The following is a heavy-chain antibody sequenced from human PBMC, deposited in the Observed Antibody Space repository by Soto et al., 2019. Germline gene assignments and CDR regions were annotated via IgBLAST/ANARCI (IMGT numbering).Heavy chain of an antibody. V-gene: IGHV1-69*13. CDR1: GGTFSSYA. CDR3: ARRPRDRAPDF. Sequence: SVKVSCKASGGTFSSYAISWVRQAPGQGLEWMGGIIPIFGTANYAQKFQGRVTITADESTSTAYMELSSLRSEDTAVYFCARRPRDRAPDFWGHGTRGTVYS. D-gene: IGHD3-22*01. CDR2: IIPIFGTA. J-gene: IGHJ4*01.